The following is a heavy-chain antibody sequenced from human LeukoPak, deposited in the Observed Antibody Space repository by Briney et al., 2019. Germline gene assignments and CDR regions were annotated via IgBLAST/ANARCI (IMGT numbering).Heavy chain of an antibody. D-gene: IGHD6-19*01. CDR1: GYTFTGYF. J-gene: IGHJ3*02. CDR3: ASLAGTVLDDAFDI. Sequence: ASVKVSFKASGYTFTGYFIDWVRQAPGQGLAWMGIINPSGGTTSYAQKFQGRVTMTRDTSTSTVYMELSSLRSEDTAVYYCASLAGTVLDDAFDIWGQGTMVTVSS. V-gene: IGHV1-46*01. CDR2: INPSGGTT.